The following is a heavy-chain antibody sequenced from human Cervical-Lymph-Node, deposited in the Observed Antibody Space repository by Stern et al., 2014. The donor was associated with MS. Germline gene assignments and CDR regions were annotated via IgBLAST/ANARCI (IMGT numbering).Heavy chain of an antibody. CDR2: INPAGSEK. D-gene: IGHD1-14*01. CDR3: TRDARYSRDY. Sequence: EVQLVQSGGNFVQPGGSLRLSCAASGFSFSSNWMTWVRQALGKGLEWVASINPAGSEKWYADSVKGRFTISRDNAENSLYLQINSLTVEDTAVYYCTRDARYSRDYWGQGTLVTVSS. J-gene: IGHJ4*02. CDR1: GFSFSSNW. V-gene: IGHV3-7*01.